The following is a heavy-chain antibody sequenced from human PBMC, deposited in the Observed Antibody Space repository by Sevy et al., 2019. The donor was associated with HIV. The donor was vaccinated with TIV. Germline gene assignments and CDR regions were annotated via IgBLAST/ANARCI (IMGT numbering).Heavy chain of an antibody. J-gene: IGHJ4*02. CDR1: GFSFGTYS. D-gene: IGHD3-3*01. Sequence: GGSLRLSCAGSGFSFGTYSMHWVRQAPGKGLEWVAVIWYDGTKQYYADSVKGRVTIYRDNSKNRMYLNMNALRAEDTAVYYCARWHVLLISLETVLRSFEWVVRGKSFDYGGQGTLVTVSS. CDR3: ARWHVLLISLETVLRSFEWVVRGKSFDY. V-gene: IGHV3-30*04. CDR2: IWYDGTKQ.